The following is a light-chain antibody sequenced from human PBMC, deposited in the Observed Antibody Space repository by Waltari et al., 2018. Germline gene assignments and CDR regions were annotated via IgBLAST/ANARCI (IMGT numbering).Light chain of an antibody. Sequence: QSVLTQPPSVSGAPGQRVTISCTGSGSNIGAGYDVHWYQHLPRAAPKLRIYGSTTRPLGVPDRFFGSTSGTSASLVITGLQAEDEAEYYCQSYDTSLSVVFGGGTKLTVL. CDR3: QSYDTSLSVV. V-gene: IGLV1-40*01. CDR2: GST. J-gene: IGLJ3*02. CDR1: GSNIGAGYD.